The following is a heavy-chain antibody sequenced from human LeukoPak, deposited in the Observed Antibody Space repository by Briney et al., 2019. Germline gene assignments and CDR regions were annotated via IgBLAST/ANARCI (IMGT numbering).Heavy chain of an antibody. CDR2: IYYSGST. D-gene: IGHD5-18*01. V-gene: IGHV4-30-4*01. J-gene: IGHJ4*02. CDR3: ARAQINRYSYGTRPPNFDY. Sequence: SQTLSLTCTVSGGSISSGDYYWSWIRQPPGKGLEWIGYIYYSGSTYYNPSLKSRVTISVDTSKNQFSLKLSSVTAADTAVYYCARAQINRYSYGTRPPNFDYWGQGTLVTVSS. CDR1: GGSISSGDYY.